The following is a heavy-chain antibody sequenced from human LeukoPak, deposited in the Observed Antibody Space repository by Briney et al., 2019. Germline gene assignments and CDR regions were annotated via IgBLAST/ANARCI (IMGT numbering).Heavy chain of an antibody. V-gene: IGHV3-30-3*02. D-gene: IGHD3-10*01. CDR3: AKSVRGVGVPYNWFDP. Sequence: PGGSLRLSCAASGFTFSSYAMHWVRQAPGKGLEWVAVISYDGSNKYYADSVKGRFTISRDNSKNTLYLQMNSLRAEDTAVYYCAKSVRGVGVPYNWFDPWGQGTLVTVSS. CDR2: ISYDGSNK. J-gene: IGHJ5*02. CDR1: GFTFSSYA.